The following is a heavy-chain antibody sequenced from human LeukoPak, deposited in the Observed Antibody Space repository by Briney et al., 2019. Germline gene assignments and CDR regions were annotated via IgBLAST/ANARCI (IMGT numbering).Heavy chain of an antibody. D-gene: IGHD3-22*01. Sequence: PSETLSLTCTVSGGSISSGDYYWSWIRQPPGKSLEWIGYIYYSGSTYYNPPLKSRVTISVDTSKNQFSLKLSSVTAADTAVYYCARSTMIGYFDYWGQGTLVTVSS. V-gene: IGHV4-30-4*08. CDR2: IYYSGST. CDR3: ARSTMIGYFDY. CDR1: GGSISSGDYY. J-gene: IGHJ4*02.